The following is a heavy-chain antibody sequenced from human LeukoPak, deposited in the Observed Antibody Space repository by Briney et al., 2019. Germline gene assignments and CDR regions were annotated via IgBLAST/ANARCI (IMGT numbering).Heavy chain of an antibody. V-gene: IGHV3-23*01. D-gene: IGHD6-6*01. CDR1: GFTFSSYA. J-gene: IGHJ5*02. CDR2: ISGSGGST. CDR3: AKDRSLAARHDNWFDP. Sequence: PGGSLRLSCAASGFTFSSYAMSWVRQAPGKGLEWVSAISGSGGSTYYADSVKGRFTISRDNSKNTLYLQMNSLRAEDTAVYYCAKDRSLAARHDNWFDPWGQGTLVTVSS.